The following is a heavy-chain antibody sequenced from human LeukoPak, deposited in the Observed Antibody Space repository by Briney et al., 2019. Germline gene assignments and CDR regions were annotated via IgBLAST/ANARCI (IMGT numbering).Heavy chain of an antibody. CDR3: ARNLPGYTSTRGWFDP. Sequence: PSETLSLTCTVSGGSISSGSYYWSWIRQPAGKGLEWIGRIYTSGSTNYNPSLKSRVTMSVDTSKNQFSLKLSSVTAADTAVYYCARNLPGYTSTRGWFDPWGQGTLVTVSS. V-gene: IGHV4-61*02. J-gene: IGHJ5*02. CDR1: GGSISSGSYY. D-gene: IGHD6-19*01. CDR2: IYTSGST.